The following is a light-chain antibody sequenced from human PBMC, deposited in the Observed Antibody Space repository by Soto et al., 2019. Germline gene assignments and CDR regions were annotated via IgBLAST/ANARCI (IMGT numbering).Light chain of an antibody. CDR1: QSVSSN. CDR2: GAS. V-gene: IGKV3-15*01. Sequence: EIGMTQSPATLSVSQGERATLSCRASQSVSSNLAWYQQKPGQAPRLLIYGASTRATGIPARFSGSGSGTEFTLTISSLQSEDFAVYHCQQYNNWPYTFGQGTKVDIK. CDR3: QQYNNWPYT. J-gene: IGKJ2*01.